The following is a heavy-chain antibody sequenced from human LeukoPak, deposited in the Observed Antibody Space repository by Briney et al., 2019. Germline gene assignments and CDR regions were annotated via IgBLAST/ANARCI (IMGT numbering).Heavy chain of an antibody. CDR3: ARQIASAGTAGFDF. V-gene: IGHV4-4*07. CDR2: IYSTGST. J-gene: IGHJ4*02. Sequence: PSETLSLTCTVSGGSISSYYWSWIREPARKGLEWIGRIYSTGSTNYNPSLKSRVTMSVDTSKNQFSLRLRSVTAADTAVYYCARQIASAGTAGFDFWRQGALVTVSS. D-gene: IGHD6-13*01. CDR1: GGSISSYY.